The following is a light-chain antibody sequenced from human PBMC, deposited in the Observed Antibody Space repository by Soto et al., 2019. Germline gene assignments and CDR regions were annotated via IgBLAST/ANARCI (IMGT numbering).Light chain of an antibody. J-gene: IGLJ2*01. Sequence: QSVLTQPPSASGTPGQRVTISRSGSSSNIGSNTVNWYQQLPGTAPKLLIYSNNQRPSGVPDRFSGSKSGTSASLAISGLQSEDEADYYCAAWDDSLNALFGGGTKVTVL. V-gene: IGLV1-44*01. CDR3: AAWDDSLNAL. CDR1: SSNIGSNT. CDR2: SNN.